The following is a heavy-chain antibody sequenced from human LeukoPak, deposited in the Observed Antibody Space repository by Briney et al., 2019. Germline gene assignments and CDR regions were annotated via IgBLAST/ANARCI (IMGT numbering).Heavy chain of an antibody. J-gene: IGHJ3*02. D-gene: IGHD1-26*01. CDR2: IIPILGIA. Sequence: ASVKVSCKASGGTFSSYAISWMRQAPGQGLEWMGRIIPILGIANYAQKFQGRVTITADKSTSTAYMELSSLRSEDTAVYYCAREVDSGSYSNHAFDIWGQGTMVTVSS. CDR1: GGTFSSYA. V-gene: IGHV1-69*04. CDR3: AREVDSGSYSNHAFDI.